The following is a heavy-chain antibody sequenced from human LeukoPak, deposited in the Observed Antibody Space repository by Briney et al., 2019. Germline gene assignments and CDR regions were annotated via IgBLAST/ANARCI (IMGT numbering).Heavy chain of an antibody. D-gene: IGHD5-18*01. CDR2: IISSGDVT. V-gene: IGHV3-23*01. CDR1: GFAFRSYA. Sequence: GGSLRLSCAASGFAFRSYAMSWVRQAPGKGLERASSIISSGDVTYYADSLTGRFTISRDNSKNMVYLQMDSLRAEDSAVYYCAKNGGYSYGLYYFDYWGQGTLVTVSS. CDR3: AKNGGYSYGLYYFDY. J-gene: IGHJ4*02.